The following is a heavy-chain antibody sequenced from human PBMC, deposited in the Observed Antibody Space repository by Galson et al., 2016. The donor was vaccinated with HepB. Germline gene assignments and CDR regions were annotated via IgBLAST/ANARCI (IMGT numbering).Heavy chain of an antibody. CDR3: AKGQWGTFFKPFES. Sequence: SLRLSCAGSGFTFGSASLHWVRQAPGKGVKWVASLGGSSPHTYHADSVKGRFTISRDSSKNTLFLQMGSLTADDSAIYFCAKGQWGTFFKPFESWGPGTVVTVSS. J-gene: IGHJ4*02. CDR1: GFTFGSAS. D-gene: IGHD1-26*01. CDR2: LGGSSPHT. V-gene: IGHV3-23*01.